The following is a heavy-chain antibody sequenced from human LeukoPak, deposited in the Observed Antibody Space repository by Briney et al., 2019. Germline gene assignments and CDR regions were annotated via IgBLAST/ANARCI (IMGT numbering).Heavy chain of an antibody. CDR3: ARESDFWSGYYIPYYYYYMDV. V-gene: IGHV3-7*01. J-gene: IGHJ6*03. D-gene: IGHD3-3*01. CDR2: IKQDGSEK. CDR1: GFTFSSYA. Sequence: GGSLRLSCAASGFTFSSYAMSWVRQAPGKGLEWVANIKQDGSEKYYVDSVKGRFTISRDNAKKSLYLQMNSLRAEDTAVYYCARESDFWSGYYIPYYYYYMDVWGKGTTVTVSS.